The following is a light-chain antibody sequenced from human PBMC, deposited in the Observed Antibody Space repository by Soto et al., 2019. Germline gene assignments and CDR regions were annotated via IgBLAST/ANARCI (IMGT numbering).Light chain of an antibody. V-gene: IGKV3-15*01. CDR3: QQYNKWPLT. J-gene: IGKJ4*01. Sequence: EIVMTQSPATLSVSPGERATLSCRASQSTYTNLAWYQLKPGQAPRLLIYGASTRATAIPARFSGSGSGTEFTLTISSLQSEDFAVYYCQQYNKWPLTFGGGTKVEIK. CDR2: GAS. CDR1: QSTYTN.